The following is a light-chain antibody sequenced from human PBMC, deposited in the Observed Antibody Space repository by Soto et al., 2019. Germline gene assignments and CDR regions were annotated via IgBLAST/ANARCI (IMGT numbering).Light chain of an antibody. J-gene: IGLJ1*01. CDR1: SSGVGSYDY. CDR2: NVN. CDR3: CSYAGSYTYV. V-gene: IGLV2-11*01. Sequence: QSVLIQPPSVSGSPGQSVTISCTGTSSGVGSYDYVSWYQQHPGTVPKPMIYNVNTQPSGVPDRFSGSKSGNTASLTISGLQAEDEADYYCCSYAGSYTYVFGTGTKVTVL.